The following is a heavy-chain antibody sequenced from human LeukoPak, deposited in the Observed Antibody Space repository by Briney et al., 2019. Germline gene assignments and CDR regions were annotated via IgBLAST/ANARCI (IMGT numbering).Heavy chain of an antibody. CDR1: GGSISSSSYY. V-gene: IGHV4-39*07. CDR2: IYYSGST. Sequence: SETLSLTCTVSGGSISSSSYYWGWIRQPPEKGLEWIGSIYYSGSTYYNPSLKSRVTISVDTSKNQFSLKLSSVTAADTAVYYRARSDCVSSTSRYLDAFDIWGQGTMVTVSS. D-gene: IGHD2-2*01. J-gene: IGHJ3*02. CDR3: ARSDCVSSTSRYLDAFDI.